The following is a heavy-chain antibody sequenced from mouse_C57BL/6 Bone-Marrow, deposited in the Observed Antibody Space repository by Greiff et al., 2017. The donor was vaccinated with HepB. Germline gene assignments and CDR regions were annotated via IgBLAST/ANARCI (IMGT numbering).Heavy chain of an antibody. J-gene: IGHJ1*03. CDR2: ISSGGDYI. Sequence: DLKLVESGGDLVKPGGSLKLSCAASGFTFSSYGMSWVRQTPDKRLEWVAYISSGGDYIYYADTVKGRFTISRDNARNTLYLQMSSLKSEDTAMYYCTRVGDGYYVRWYFDVWGTGTTVTVSS. D-gene: IGHD2-3*01. V-gene: IGHV5-9-1*02. CDR1: GFTFSSYG. CDR3: TRVGDGYYVRWYFDV.